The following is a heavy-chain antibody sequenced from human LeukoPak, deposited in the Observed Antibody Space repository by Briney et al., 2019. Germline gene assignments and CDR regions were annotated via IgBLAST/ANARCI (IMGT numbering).Heavy chain of an antibody. CDR1: GGSISSGDYY. J-gene: IGHJ4*02. V-gene: IGHV4-30-4*01. D-gene: IGHD6-13*01. CDR2: IYYSGST. Sequence: SQTLSLTCTVSGGSISSGDYYWSWIRQPPGKGLEWIGYIYYSGSTYYNPSLKSRVTISVDTSKNQFSLKLSSVTAADTAVYYCASRIAAAGYYFDYWGQGTLVTVSS. CDR3: ASRIAAAGYYFDY.